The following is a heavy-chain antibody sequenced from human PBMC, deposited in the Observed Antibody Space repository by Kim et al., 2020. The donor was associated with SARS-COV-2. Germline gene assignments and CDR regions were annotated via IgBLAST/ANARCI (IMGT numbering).Heavy chain of an antibody. J-gene: IGHJ5*02. Sequence: FQGRVTMSRDTSISTAYMELSRLRSDDTAVYYCARDVSIVVVPAAIWFDPWGQGTLVTVSS. CDR3: ARDVSIVVVPAAIWFDP. V-gene: IGHV1-2*02. D-gene: IGHD2-2*01.